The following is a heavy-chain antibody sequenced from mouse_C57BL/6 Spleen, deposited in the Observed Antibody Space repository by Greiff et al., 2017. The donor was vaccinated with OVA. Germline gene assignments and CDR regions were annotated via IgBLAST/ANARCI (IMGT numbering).Heavy chain of an antibody. V-gene: IGHV5-17*01. CDR2: ISSGSSTI. CDR1: GFTFSDYG. D-gene: IGHD2-1*01. CDR3: ARCLDYEVTTSMDY. Sequence: EVQLVESGGGLVKPGGSLKLSCAASGFTFSDYGMHWVRQAPEKGLEWVAYISSGSSTIYYADTVKGRFTISRDNAKNTLFLQMTSLRSEDTAMYYCARCLDYEVTTSMDYWGQGTSVTVSS. J-gene: IGHJ4*01.